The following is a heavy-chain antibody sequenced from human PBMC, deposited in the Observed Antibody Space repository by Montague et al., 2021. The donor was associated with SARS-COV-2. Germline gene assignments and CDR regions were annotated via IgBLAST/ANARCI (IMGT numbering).Heavy chain of an antibody. J-gene: IGHJ4*02. CDR2: ISISGST. CDR1: GGSISSGSYY. CDR3: ARDIAVAGLFDY. V-gene: IGHV4-61*02. Sequence: TLSLTCTVSGGSISSGSYYWSWIRQPAGKGLAWIGRISISGSTNYNPSLKSRVTISVDTSKNQFSLKLSSVTAADTAVYYCARDIAVAGLFDYWGQGTLVTVSS. D-gene: IGHD6-19*01.